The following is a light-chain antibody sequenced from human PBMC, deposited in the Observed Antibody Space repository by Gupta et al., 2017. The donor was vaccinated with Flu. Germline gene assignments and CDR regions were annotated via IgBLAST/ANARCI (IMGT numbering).Light chain of an antibody. J-gene: IGKJ1*01. V-gene: IGKV3-15*01. Sequence: PVTLPVSPGERATLSCRASQSVGSNLAWYQQKPGQIPRLLIYGASTRATGIPARFSGTGSGAEFNFTITNVESEDFAVYYCQQYNDWPRTFGQGTNVDIK. CDR1: QSVGSN. CDR2: GAS. CDR3: QQYNDWPRT.